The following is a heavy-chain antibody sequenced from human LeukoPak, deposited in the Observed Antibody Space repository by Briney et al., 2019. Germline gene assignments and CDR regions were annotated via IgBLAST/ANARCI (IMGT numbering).Heavy chain of an antibody. V-gene: IGHV3-66*01. J-gene: IGHJ4*02. CDR3: ALGLVTDY. CDR1: GFTVSSNF. Sequence: GSLRLSRAASGFTVSSNFMSWVRQAPGKGLEWVSVIYSGGSTYYADSVKVRFTISRDNSKNTLYLQMNSLRVEDTAVYYCALGLVTDYWGQGTLVTVSS. D-gene: IGHD3-9*01. CDR2: IYSGGST.